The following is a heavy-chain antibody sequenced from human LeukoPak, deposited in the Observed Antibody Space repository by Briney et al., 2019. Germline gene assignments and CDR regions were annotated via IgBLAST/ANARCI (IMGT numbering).Heavy chain of an antibody. CDR2: IYYSGST. V-gene: IGHV4-59*08. CDR3: AXXPTFGEGSPNWFDP. D-gene: IGHD3-10*01. Sequence: SETLSLTCTVSGGSISSYYWSWIRQPPGKGLEWIGYIYYSGSTNYNPSLKSRVTISVDTSKNQFSLKLSSVTAADTAVYYCAXXPTFGEGSPNWFDPWGQGTLVTVSS. J-gene: IGHJ5*02. CDR1: GGSISSYY.